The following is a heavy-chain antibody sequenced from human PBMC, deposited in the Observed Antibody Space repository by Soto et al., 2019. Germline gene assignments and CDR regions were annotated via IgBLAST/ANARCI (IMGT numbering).Heavy chain of an antibody. CDR2: IYYTGST. J-gene: IGHJ4*02. Sequence: SETLSLTCTVSDGSISSYFWSWIRQPPGKGLEWIGNIYYTGSTNYNPSLKSRVTISVDTPKNQFSLKLSSVTAADTAVYYCARGLRFLETEYWGRGTLVTVSS. V-gene: IGHV4-59*01. CDR1: DGSISSYF. D-gene: IGHD3-3*01. CDR3: ARGLRFLETEY.